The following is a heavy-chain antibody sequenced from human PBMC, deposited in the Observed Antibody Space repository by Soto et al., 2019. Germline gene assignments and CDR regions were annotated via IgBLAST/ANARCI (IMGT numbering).Heavy chain of an antibody. V-gene: IGHV1-69*02. CDR2: IIPILGIA. CDR3: ARVHYYGSGSYYLDY. Sequence: GASVKVSCKASGGTFSSYTISWVRQAPGQGLEWMGRIIPILGIANYAQKFQGRVTITADKSTSTAYMELSSLRSEDTAVYYCARVHYYGSGSYYLDYWGQGTLVTVSS. D-gene: IGHD3-10*01. J-gene: IGHJ4*02. CDR1: GGTFSSYT.